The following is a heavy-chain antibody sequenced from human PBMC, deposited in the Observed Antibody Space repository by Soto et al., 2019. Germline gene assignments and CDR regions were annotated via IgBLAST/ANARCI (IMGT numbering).Heavy chain of an antibody. V-gene: IGHV3-30*06. CDR3: ARGDLFYYYGMDV. J-gene: IGHJ6*02. CDR2: IYFDGVNK. Sequence: SGGSLRLSCAASGFIFSNANMHWVRQAPGRGLDWVAGIYFDGVNKYYADSVKGRFTISRDNSKNTLYLQMNSLRAEDTAVYYCARGDLFYYYGMDVSGQGTTVTVSS. D-gene: IGHD2-21*01. CDR1: GFIFSNAN.